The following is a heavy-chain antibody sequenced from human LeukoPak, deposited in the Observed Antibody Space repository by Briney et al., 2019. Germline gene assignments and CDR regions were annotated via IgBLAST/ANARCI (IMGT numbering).Heavy chain of an antibody. D-gene: IGHD2-21*01. V-gene: IGHV3-74*01. Sequence: GESLRLSCEASGFTFSSYNMHWVRQAPGEGLMWVARINDDATDTRYAESVKGRFTISRDNAKNMLYLQMNSLRAGDTAVYYCARDLDWLIYDYWGQGSLVAVSS. J-gene: IGHJ4*02. CDR2: INDDATDT. CDR3: ARDLDWLIYDY. CDR1: GFTFSSYN.